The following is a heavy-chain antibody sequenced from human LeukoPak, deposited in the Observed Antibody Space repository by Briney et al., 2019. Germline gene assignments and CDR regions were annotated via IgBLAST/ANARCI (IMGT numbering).Heavy chain of an antibody. D-gene: IGHD6-13*01. J-gene: IGHJ4*02. Sequence: GGSLRPSCAASGFTFDDYAMHWVRQAPGKGLEWVSGISWNSGSIGYADSVKGRITISRDNAKNSLYLQMNSLRAEDTALYYCAKDIITGIAAAGAIDYWGQGTLVTVSS. CDR2: ISWNSGSI. CDR3: AKDIITGIAAAGAIDY. V-gene: IGHV3-9*01. CDR1: GFTFDDYA.